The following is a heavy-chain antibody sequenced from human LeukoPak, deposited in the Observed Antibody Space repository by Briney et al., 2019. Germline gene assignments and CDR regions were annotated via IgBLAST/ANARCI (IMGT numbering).Heavy chain of an antibody. CDR1: GGSISSYY. V-gene: IGHV4-59*08. Sequence: PSETLSLTCTVSGGSISSYYWSWIRQPPGKGLEWIGYIYYSGSTNYNPSLKSRVTISVDTSKNQFSLKLSSVTAADTAVYYCARHNSGDGYRGAYAFDIWGQGTMVTVSS. CDR3: ARHNSGDGYRGAYAFDI. CDR2: IYYSGST. D-gene: IGHD5-24*01. J-gene: IGHJ3*02.